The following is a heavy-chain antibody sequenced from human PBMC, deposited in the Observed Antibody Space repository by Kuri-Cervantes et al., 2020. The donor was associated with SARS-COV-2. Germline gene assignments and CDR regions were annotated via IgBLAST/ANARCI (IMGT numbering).Heavy chain of an antibody. Sequence: SETLSLTGTVSGGSIRSSSYYWCWIRQPPGKGLEWIGEINHSGSTNYNPSLKCRVTISVDTSKNQFSLKLSSVTAADTAVYYCASHLTGTTPYVYYYYMGVWGKGTTVTVSS. J-gene: IGHJ6*03. D-gene: IGHD1-20*01. CDR2: INHSGST. CDR1: GGSIRSSSYY. V-gene: IGHV4-39*07. CDR3: ASHLTGTTPYVYYYYMGV.